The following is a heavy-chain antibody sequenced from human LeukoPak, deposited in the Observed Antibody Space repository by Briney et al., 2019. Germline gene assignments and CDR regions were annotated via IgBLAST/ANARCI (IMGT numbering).Heavy chain of an antibody. D-gene: IGHD2-15*01. J-gene: IGHJ4*02. CDR2: ISSSSNTI. V-gene: IGHV3-48*02. Sequence: GGSLRLSCAASGFTFSSYSMNWVRRAPGKGLEWVSYISSSSNTIYYADSVKGRFTISRDNAKNSLYLQMNSLRDEDTAVYYCVRDLFPPAYFDYWGQGTLVTVSS. CDR3: VRDLFPPAYFDY. CDR1: GFTFSSYS.